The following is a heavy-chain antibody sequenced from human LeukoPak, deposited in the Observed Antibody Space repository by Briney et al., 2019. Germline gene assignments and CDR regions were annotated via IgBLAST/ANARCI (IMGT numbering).Heavy chain of an antibody. D-gene: IGHD6-19*01. V-gene: IGHV3-23*01. Sequence: GGSLRLSCAASGFTFSGYAMSWVRQAPGKGLEWVSAIVGGGGTTFYADSVKGRFTISRDNSMNTVFLQMNSLRAEDTAVYFCAKARLSTGWAYNDYWGQGTLVTVSS. J-gene: IGHJ4*02. CDR3: AKARLSTGWAYNDY. CDR2: IVGGGGTT. CDR1: GFTFSGYA.